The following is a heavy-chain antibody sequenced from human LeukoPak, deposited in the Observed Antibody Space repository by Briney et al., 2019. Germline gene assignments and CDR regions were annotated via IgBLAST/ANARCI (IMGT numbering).Heavy chain of an antibody. Sequence: GGSLRLSCAASGFPFSSYGMNWVRQAPGKGLEWVSSISSSSSYIYYADSVKGRFTISRDNFKNTLYLQMNSLRAEDTAVYYCAKDGGVWFGESNDYWGQGTLVTVSS. V-gene: IGHV3-21*04. CDR3: AKDGGVWFGESNDY. CDR2: ISSSSSYI. J-gene: IGHJ4*02. D-gene: IGHD3-10*01. CDR1: GFPFSSYG.